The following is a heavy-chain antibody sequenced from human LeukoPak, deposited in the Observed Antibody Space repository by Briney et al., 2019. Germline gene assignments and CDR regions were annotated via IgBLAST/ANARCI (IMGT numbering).Heavy chain of an antibody. V-gene: IGHV4-39*01. CDR3: ARRRYYDGSGYLE. D-gene: IGHD3-22*01. J-gene: IGHJ1*01. CDR1: GDSVSRNDSY. CDR2: IYYSGRT. Sequence: SETLSLTCSVSGDSVSRNDSYWDWIRQPPGRGLEWIGTIYYSGRTYYSPSLKSRVTMSADPSNNQFSLNLGSVTAADTAVYYCARRRYYDGSGYLEWGQGTLLSVSS.